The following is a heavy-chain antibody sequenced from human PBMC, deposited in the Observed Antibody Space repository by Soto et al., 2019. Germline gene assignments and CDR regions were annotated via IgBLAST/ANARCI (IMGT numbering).Heavy chain of an antibody. D-gene: IGHD3-22*01. CDR1: GFTFSNAW. J-gene: IGHJ4*02. CDR3: TTDSSGYLGDFDY. V-gene: IGHV3-15*01. CDR2: IKSKTDGGTT. Sequence: PGGSLRLSCAASGFTFSNAWMSWVRQAPGKGLEWVGRIKSKTDGGTTDYAAPVKGRFTISRDDSKNTLYLQMNSLETEDTAVYYCTTDSSGYLGDFDYWGQGTLVTVSS.